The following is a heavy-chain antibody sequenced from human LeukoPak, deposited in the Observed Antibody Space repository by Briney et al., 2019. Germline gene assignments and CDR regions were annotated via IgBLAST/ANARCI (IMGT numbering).Heavy chain of an antibody. D-gene: IGHD3-3*01. V-gene: IGHV1-2*02. CDR2: INPNSGGT. CDR1: GYTFTGYY. J-gene: IGHJ4*02. Sequence: ASVKVSCKASGYTFTGYYMHWVRQAPGQGLEWMGWINPNSGGTNYAQKFQGRVTMTRDTSISTAYMELSRLRSDDTAVYYCARGWSGYYPHYFDYWGQGTLVTVSS. CDR3: ARGWSGYYPHYFDY.